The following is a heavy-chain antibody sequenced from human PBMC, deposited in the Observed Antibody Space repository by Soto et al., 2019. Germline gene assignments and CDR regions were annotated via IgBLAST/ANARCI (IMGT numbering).Heavy chain of an antibody. D-gene: IGHD1-26*01. V-gene: IGHV2-5*02. Sequence: QITLKESGPPLVKPTQTLRLTCTFSGFSLRTSGVGVGWIRQPPGKALEWLALIYWDDDERYSPSLKTRLTTTKDTSKNQVVLTMTNMDPVDTATYYCAHSHRGGWELYYFAYWGQGTLVTVSS. J-gene: IGHJ4*02. CDR2: IYWDDDE. CDR3: AHSHRGGWELYYFAY. CDR1: GFSLRTSGVG.